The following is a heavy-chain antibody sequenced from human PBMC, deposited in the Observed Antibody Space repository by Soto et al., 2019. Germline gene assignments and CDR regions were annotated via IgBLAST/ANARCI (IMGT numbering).Heavy chain of an antibody. CDR3: VRGLVYYYYYYMDV. Sequence: QVQLQQWGAGLLKPSETLSLTCAVYGGSFSGFYWSWIRQPPGKGLEWIGEINHSGSTNYNPSLKSRVTISVDTSKNQFSLKLSSVTAADTAVYYCVRGLVYYYYYYMDVWGKGTTVTVSS. D-gene: IGHD6-6*01. CDR2: INHSGST. CDR1: GGSFSGFY. V-gene: IGHV4-34*01. J-gene: IGHJ6*03.